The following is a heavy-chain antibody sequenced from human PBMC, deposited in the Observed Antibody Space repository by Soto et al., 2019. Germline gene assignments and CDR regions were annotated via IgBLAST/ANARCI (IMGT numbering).Heavy chain of an antibody. CDR1: GFTFSMYW. CDR3: TRGPRPSSVGTGAF. J-gene: IGHJ4*02. CDR2: ISDDGSRA. V-gene: IGHV3-74*01. Sequence: GGSLRLSCTASGFTFSMYWMHWVRQVPGKGPECVSRISDDGSRADYADSVKGRFTISNDNAKNTLYLEMHVLRADDTAVYYCTRGPRPSSVGTGAFWGQGTPVTVSS. D-gene: IGHD3-10*01.